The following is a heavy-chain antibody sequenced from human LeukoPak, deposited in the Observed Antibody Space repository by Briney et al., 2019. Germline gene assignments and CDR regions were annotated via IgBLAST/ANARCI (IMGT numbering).Heavy chain of an antibody. V-gene: IGHV3-21*01. J-gene: IGHJ4*02. CDR3: AGDYGSGSYWFDY. CDR2: ITSGSSFI. D-gene: IGHD3-10*01. Sequence: GGSLRLSCVTSGFTFSRYSMNWVRQAPGKGLEWVSSITSGSSFIYYADSVKGRFTISRDNAKNSVYLQMNSLRAEDTAVYYCAGDYGSGSYWFDYWGQGTLVTVSS. CDR1: GFTFSRYS.